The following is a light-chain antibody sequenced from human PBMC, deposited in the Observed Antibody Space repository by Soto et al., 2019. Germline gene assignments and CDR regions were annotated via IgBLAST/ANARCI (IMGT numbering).Light chain of an antibody. CDR3: TSYTRDTTYV. Sequence: QSALTQPASVSGSPGQSITVSCTGTYSDIGTYDSVSWYQHHPGRAPKLLIFGVNRRPSGISYRFSESKSGNTASLTISGLQAEDEADYYCTSYTRDTTYVFGNGTKV. CDR1: YSDIGTYDS. J-gene: IGLJ1*01. CDR2: GVN. V-gene: IGLV2-14*01.